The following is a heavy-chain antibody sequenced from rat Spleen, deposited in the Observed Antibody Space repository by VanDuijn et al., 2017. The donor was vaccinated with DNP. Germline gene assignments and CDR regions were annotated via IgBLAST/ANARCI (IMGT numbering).Heavy chain of an antibody. CDR2: ISYSGST. D-gene: IGHD1-12*01. CDR1: GYSITSSY. J-gene: IGHJ4*01. CDR3: ARWSYAHGMDA. Sequence: EVQLQESGPGLVKPSQSLSLTCSVTGYSITSSYRWNWIRKFPGNKLEWMGYISYSGSTSYNPSLKSRISITRATSKNQFFLQLNSVTTEETATYYCARWSYAHGMDAWRQGTSVTVSS. V-gene: IGHV3-1*01.